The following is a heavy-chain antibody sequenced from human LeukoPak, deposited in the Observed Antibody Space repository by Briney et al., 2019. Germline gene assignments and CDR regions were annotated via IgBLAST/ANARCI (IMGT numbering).Heavy chain of an antibody. CDR3: AVAYCGGDCYSRSLFDY. V-gene: IGHV1-2*02. D-gene: IGHD2-21*02. CDR1: GYTFTGYY. CDR2: INPNSGGT. Sequence: ASVKVSCKASGYTFTGYYMHWVRQAPGQGLEWMGWINPNSGGTNYAQKFQGRVTMTRDTSISTAYMELSRLRSDETAVYYCAVAYCGGDCYSRSLFDYWGQGTLVTVSS. J-gene: IGHJ4*02.